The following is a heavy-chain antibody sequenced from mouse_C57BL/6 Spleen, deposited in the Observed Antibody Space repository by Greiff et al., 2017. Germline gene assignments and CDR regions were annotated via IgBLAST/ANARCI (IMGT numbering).Heavy chain of an antibody. CDR2: IYPGSGST. Sequence: QVQLQQPGAELVKPGASVKMSCKASGYTFTSYWITWVKQRPGQGLEWIGDIYPGSGSTNYNGKFKGKATLTADKSSSTAYMQLSSLTSEDSAVYFCARDYDAWYFDVWGTGTTVTVSS. CDR1: GYTFTSYW. D-gene: IGHD2-4*01. J-gene: IGHJ1*03. V-gene: IGHV1-55*01. CDR3: ARDYDAWYFDV.